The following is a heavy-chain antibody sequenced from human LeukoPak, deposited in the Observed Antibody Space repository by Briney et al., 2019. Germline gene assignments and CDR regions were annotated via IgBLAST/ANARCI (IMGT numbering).Heavy chain of an antibody. CDR1: GDSLSSSY. V-gene: IGHV4-4*07. D-gene: IGHD6-13*01. J-gene: IGHJ1*01. CDR2: IYTSGYT. Sequence: PSETLSLTCTVSGDSLSSSYWSWVRQPAGKGLEWIGRIYTSGYTNYNPSLKSRVTMSVDTSKNQFSLRLTSVTAADTAVYYCASRISKAGFDWGQGTQVTVSS. CDR3: ASRISKAGFD.